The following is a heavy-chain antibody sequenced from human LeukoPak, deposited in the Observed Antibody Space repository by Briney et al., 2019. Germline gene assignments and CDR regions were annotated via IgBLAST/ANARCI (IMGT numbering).Heavy chain of an antibody. Sequence: GGSLRLSCAAFGFTFRNASMSWVRQAPGKGLEWVGRIKSKTDGGTTDYAAPVKGRFTISRDDSRNTLYLQMSSLTTEDTAVYFCAHRDTAMVRIDYWGQGTLVTVSS. CDR3: AHRDTAMVRIDY. V-gene: IGHV3-15*01. J-gene: IGHJ4*02. CDR2: IKSKTDGGTT. CDR1: GFTFRNAS. D-gene: IGHD5-18*01.